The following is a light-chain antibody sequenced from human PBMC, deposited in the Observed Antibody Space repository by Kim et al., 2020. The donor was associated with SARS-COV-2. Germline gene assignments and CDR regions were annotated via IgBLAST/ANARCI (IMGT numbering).Light chain of an antibody. CDR1: SSDIGSYNR. CDR3: SSYTSSSTWV. V-gene: IGLV2-18*02. CDR2: EVS. J-gene: IGLJ3*02. Sequence: GQSVPISGTGSSSDIGSYNRVSWYQQPPGTAPKLMIYEVSSRPSGVPDRFSGSKSGNTASLTISGLQAEDEADYYCSSYTSSSTWVFGGGTQLTVL.